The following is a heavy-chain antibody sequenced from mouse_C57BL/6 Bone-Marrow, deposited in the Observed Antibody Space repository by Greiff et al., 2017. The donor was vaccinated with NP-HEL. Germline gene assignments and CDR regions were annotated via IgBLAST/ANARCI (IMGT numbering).Heavy chain of an antibody. V-gene: IGHV1-19*01. J-gene: IGHJ2*01. D-gene: IGHD2-5*01. CDR3: ARRGPYSNYNYFDY. CDR2: INPYNGGT. CDR1: GYTFTDYY. Sequence: EVQLQQSGPVLVKPGASVKMSCKASGYTFTDYYMNWVKQSHGKSLEWIGVINPYNGGTSYNQKFKGKATLTVDKSSSTAYMELNSLTSEDSAVYYCARRGPYSNYNYFDYWGQGTTLTVSS.